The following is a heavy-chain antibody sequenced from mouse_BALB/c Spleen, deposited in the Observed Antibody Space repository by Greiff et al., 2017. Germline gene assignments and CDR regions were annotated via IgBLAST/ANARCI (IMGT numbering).Heavy chain of an antibody. CDR3: TRRYVNPYYYAMDY. CDR1: GYTFTSYW. V-gene: IGHV1-5*01. CDR2: IYPGNSDT. Sequence: VQLQQSGTVLARPGASVKMSCKASGYTFTSYWMHWVKQRPGQGLEWIGAIYPGNSDTSYNQKFKGKAKLTAVTSTSTAYMELSSLTNEDSAVYYCTRRYVNPYYYAMDYWGQGTSVTVSS. J-gene: IGHJ4*01. D-gene: IGHD2-10*02.